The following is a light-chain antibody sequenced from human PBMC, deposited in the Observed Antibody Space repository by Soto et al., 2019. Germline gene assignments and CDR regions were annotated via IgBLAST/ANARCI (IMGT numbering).Light chain of an antibody. V-gene: IGLV2-23*01. CDR3: SSYAGSSTWV. Sequence: QSALTQPASVSGSPGQSITISCTGTSSDVGSYNLLSWYQQHPGKAPKLMIYEGSKRPSGVSNRFSGSKSGSTASLTISGLQAEDEADYYCSSYAGSSTWVFGGGTKLTVL. CDR2: EGS. CDR1: SSDVGSYNL. J-gene: IGLJ3*02.